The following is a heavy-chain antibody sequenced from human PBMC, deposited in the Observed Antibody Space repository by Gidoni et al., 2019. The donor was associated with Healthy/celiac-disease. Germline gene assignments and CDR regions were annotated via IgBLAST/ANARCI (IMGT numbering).Heavy chain of an antibody. CDR1: GYTFTSYY. J-gene: IGHJ4*02. CDR3: ARGSGVKIRSGRWGDTDY. D-gene: IGHD3-10*01. CDR2: INPSGGST. Sequence: QVQLVQSGAEVKKPGAPVKVSCKASGYTFTSYYMPWVRKAPGQGLGWMGIINPSGGSTSYAQKFQGRVTMTRETSTSTGYMELSSLRSEDTAVYYCARGSGVKIRSGRWGDTDYWGQGTLVTVSS. V-gene: IGHV1-46*01.